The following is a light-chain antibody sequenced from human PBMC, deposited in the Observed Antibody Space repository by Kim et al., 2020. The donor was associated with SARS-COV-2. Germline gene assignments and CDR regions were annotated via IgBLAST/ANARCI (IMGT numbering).Light chain of an antibody. V-gene: IGKV3-20*01. CDR1: QSVSSTY. CDR3: QQYGSPYT. CDR2: SAS. Sequence: EIVLTQSPGTLSLSPGERAILSCRASQSVSSTYLAWYQQKPGQAPRLPIYSASSRATGIPDRFSGGGSGTDFTLTISRLEPEDFVVYYCQQYGSPYTFGQGTKLEI. J-gene: IGKJ2*01.